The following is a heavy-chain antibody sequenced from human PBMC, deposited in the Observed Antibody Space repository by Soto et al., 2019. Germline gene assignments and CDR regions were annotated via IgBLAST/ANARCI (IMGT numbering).Heavy chain of an antibody. V-gene: IGHV4-31*03. CDR2: IYYSGST. CDR3: ARGGGLQLSLAFDI. J-gene: IGHJ3*02. CDR1: GGSISSGGYY. Sequence: SETLSLTCTVSGGSISSGGYYWSWIRQHPGKGLEWIGYIYYSGSTYYNPSLKSRVTISVDTSKNQFSLKLSSVTAADTAVYYCARGGGLQLSLAFDIWGQGTMVTVSS. D-gene: IGHD5-18*01.